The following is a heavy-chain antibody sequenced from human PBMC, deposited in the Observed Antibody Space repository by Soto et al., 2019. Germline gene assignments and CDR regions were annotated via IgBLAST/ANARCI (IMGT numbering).Heavy chain of an antibody. CDR2: ISAYNGNT. CDR3: EGVGENSSIFQDY. V-gene: IGHV1-18*01. D-gene: IGHD2-21*01. CDR1: GYTFTNYG. J-gene: IGHJ4*02. Sequence: QVPLVQSGAEVKKPGASVKVSCKASGYTFTNYGITWVRQAPGQGLEWMGWISAYNGNTNYAQKFQDRVTMTTDTCTTTADMEPKSLRSDDTAVYYFEGVGENSSIFQDYCGRGTVVTVSS.